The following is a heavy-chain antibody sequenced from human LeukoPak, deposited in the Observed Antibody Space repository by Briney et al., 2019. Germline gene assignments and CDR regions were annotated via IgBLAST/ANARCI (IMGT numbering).Heavy chain of an antibody. Sequence: GGSLRLSCAASGFTFSSYWMSWVRQAPGKGLDWVANINQDGSEKYYVDSVKGRFTISRDNAKNSLYLQMNSLRAEDTAVYYCARVSTFGGVIVITSYYFDYWGQGTLVTVSS. J-gene: IGHJ4*02. V-gene: IGHV3-7*01. CDR2: INQDGSEK. CDR1: GFTFSSYW. D-gene: IGHD3-16*02. CDR3: ARVSTFGGVIVITSYYFDY.